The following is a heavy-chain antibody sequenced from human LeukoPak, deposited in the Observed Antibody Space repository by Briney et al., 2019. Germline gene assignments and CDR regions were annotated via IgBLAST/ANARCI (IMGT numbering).Heavy chain of an antibody. Sequence: GGSLRLSCAASGFTFSDYWMHWVRQAPGKGLAWVSRINTDGSSTSYADSVKGRFTISRDNAKNTLYLQMNGLRAEDTAVYYCARARYSYTGVVDYWGQGTLVTVSS. V-gene: IGHV3-74*01. J-gene: IGHJ4*02. D-gene: IGHD5-18*01. CDR2: INTDGSST. CDR3: ARARYSYTGVVDY. CDR1: GFTFSDYW.